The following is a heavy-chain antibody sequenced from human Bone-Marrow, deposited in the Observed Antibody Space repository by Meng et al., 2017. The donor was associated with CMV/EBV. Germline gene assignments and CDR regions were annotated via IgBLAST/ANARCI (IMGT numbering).Heavy chain of an antibody. CDR2: IIPIFGTA. Sequence: SVKVSCKASGYTFTSYDINWVRQAPGQGLEWMGGIIPIFGTANYAQKFQGRVTITTDESTSTAYMELSSLRSEDTAVYYCASLATVVPYKYYYYGMDVWGQGTTVTVSS. CDR1: GYTFTSYD. J-gene: IGHJ6*02. V-gene: IGHV1-69*05. D-gene: IGHD2-2*01. CDR3: ASLATVVPYKYYYYGMDV.